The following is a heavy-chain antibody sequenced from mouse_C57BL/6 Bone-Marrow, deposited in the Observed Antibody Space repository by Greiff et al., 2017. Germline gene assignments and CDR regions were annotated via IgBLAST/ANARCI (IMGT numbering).Heavy chain of an antibody. Sequence: EVKLMESGPGMVKPSQSLSLTCTVTGYSITSGYDWHWIRHFPGNKLEWMGYISYSGSTNYNPSLKSRISITHDTSKNHFFLKLNSVTTEDTATYYCARGDDYDEGYYAMDYWGQGTSVTVSS. CDR1: GYSITSGYD. V-gene: IGHV3-1*01. CDR3: ARGDDYDEGYYAMDY. CDR2: ISYSGST. J-gene: IGHJ4*01. D-gene: IGHD2-4*01.